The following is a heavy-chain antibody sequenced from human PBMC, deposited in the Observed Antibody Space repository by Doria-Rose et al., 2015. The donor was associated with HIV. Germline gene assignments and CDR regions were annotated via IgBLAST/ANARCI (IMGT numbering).Heavy chain of an antibody. D-gene: IGHD4-17*01. Sequence: QAPGQGPEWMGWINPNSGGTDYAQKFQGRVTMTRDTSISTAYMELSSLRSDDTAVYYCAREDDLITTVTTFTYWGQGTLVTVSS. CDR3: AREDDLITTVTTFTY. V-gene: IGHV1-2*02. J-gene: IGHJ4*02. CDR2: INPNSGGT.